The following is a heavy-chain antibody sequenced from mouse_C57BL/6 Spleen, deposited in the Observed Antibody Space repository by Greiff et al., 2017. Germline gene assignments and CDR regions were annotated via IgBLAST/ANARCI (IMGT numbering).Heavy chain of an antibody. V-gene: IGHV1-22*01. D-gene: IGHD2-1*01. Sequence: EVQLQQSGPELVKPGASVKMSCKASGYTFTDYNMHWVKQSHGKSLEWIGYINPNNGGTSYNQQFKGKATLTVNKSSSTAYMELRSLTSEDSAVYYCARYYGNYPRAMDYWGQGTSVTVSS. J-gene: IGHJ4*01. CDR3: ARYYGNYPRAMDY. CDR1: GYTFTDYN. CDR2: INPNNGGT.